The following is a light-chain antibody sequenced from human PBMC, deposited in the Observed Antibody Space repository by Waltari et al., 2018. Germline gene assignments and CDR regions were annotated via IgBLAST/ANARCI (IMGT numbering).Light chain of an antibody. CDR2: WAS. CDR3: QQYYTTPWT. J-gene: IGKJ1*01. CDR1: QSVLYSSNNNNY. Sequence: DIVMTQSPDSLAVSLGERATINCKSNQSVLYSSNNNNYLAWYQQKPLQPPKLLIYWASTRESGVPDRFSGSGSGTDFTLAISSLQAEDVAVYYCQQYYTTPWTFGQGTKVEI. V-gene: IGKV4-1*01.